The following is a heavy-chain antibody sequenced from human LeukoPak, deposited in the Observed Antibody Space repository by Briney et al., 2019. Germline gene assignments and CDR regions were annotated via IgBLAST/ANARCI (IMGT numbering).Heavy chain of an antibody. CDR3: ARDLYSGSYSDYYYGMDV. D-gene: IGHD1-26*01. CDR2: IWYDGSNK. CDR1: GFTFSSYG. Sequence: GGSLRLSCAASGFTFSSYGMHWVRQAPGKGLEWVAVIWYDGSNKYYADSVKGRFTLSRDNSKNTLYLQMNSLRAEDTAVYYCARDLYSGSYSDYYYGMDVWGQGTTVTVSS. V-gene: IGHV3-33*01. J-gene: IGHJ6*02.